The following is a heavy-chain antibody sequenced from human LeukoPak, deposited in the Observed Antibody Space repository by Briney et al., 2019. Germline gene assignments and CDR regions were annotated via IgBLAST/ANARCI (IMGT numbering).Heavy chain of an antibody. CDR3: AKDDLNVWGSYRSDY. CDR2: IRYDGNNK. V-gene: IGHV3-30*02. D-gene: IGHD3-16*02. Sequence: GGSLRLSCAASGFTFSSYGMHWVRQAPGKGLEWVAFIRYDGNNKYYADSVKGRFTISRDNSKNTLYLQMNSLRAEDTAVYYCAKDDLNVWGSYRSDYWGQGTLVTVSS. CDR1: GFTFSSYG. J-gene: IGHJ4*02.